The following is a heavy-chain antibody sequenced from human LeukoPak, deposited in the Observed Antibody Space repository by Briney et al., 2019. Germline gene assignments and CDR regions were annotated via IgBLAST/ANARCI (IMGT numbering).Heavy chain of an antibody. Sequence: GGSLRLSCAASGFTFSSSAMSWVRQVPGKGLEWVSGISASGGSTSYADSVRGRFTISRDNSKNTLYVQMNSLRAEDTAVYYCARSPPGSSSWYYYYYGMDVWGQGTTVTVSS. CDR3: ARSPPGSSSWYYYYYGMDV. CDR1: GFTFSSSA. D-gene: IGHD6-13*01. CDR2: ISASGGST. V-gene: IGHV3-23*01. J-gene: IGHJ6*02.